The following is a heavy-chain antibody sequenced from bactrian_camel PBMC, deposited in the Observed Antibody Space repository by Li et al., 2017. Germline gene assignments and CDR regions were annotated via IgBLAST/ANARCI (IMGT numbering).Heavy chain of an antibody. CDR2: IATVSGRT. CDR1: GNTYEDAC. V-gene: IGHV3S1*01. D-gene: IGHD5*01. Sequence: HVQLVESGGGSVQTGGSLKLSCLISGNTYEDACMGWFRQKQSNERVGLAAIATVSGRTDYADSVKGRFTISQDRAKNTVHLQMNSLKPGDTAVYYCAATEKTRAYGLVVLAADQYNYWGQGTQVTVS. CDR3: AATEKTRAYGLVVLAADQYNY. J-gene: IGHJ4*01.